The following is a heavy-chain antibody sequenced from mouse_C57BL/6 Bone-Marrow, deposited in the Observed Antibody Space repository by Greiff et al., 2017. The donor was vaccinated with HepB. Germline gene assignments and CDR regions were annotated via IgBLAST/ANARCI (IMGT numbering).Heavy chain of an antibody. D-gene: IGHD1-1*01. CDR1: GFSLISYG. CDR3: ARNPSITTALYYFDY. J-gene: IGHJ2*01. CDR2: IWSGGST. Sequence: VKLQQSGPGLVQPSQSLSITCTVSGFSLISYGVHWVRQSPGKGLEWLGVIWSGGSTDYNAAFISRLSISKDNSKSQVFFKMNSLQADDTAIYYCARNPSITTALYYFDYWGQGTTLTVSS. V-gene: IGHV2-2*01.